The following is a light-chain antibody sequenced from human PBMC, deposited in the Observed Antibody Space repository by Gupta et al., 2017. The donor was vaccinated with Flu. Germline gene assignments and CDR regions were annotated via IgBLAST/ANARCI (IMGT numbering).Light chain of an antibody. CDR1: SADFGDYKS. J-gene: IGLJ1*01. V-gene: IGLV2-14*03. Sequence: QSITISCTGTSADFGDYKSVSWYQHHPGKAPRLILFDVTTRPPGVSTRFSVSKSDNAASLTISGLQADDEADYYCTSDGISNTLFGTGTRVTVL. CDR3: TSDGISNTL. CDR2: DVT.